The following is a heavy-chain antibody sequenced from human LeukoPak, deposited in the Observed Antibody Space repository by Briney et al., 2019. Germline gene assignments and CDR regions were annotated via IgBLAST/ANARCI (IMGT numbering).Heavy chain of an antibody. CDR3: ARWGAGSGSYYNGPDY. CDR2: ISGSGGST. J-gene: IGHJ4*02. D-gene: IGHD3-10*01. CDR1: GFTFSSYA. V-gene: IGHV3-23*01. Sequence: GGSLRLSCAASGFTFSSYAMSWVRQAPGKGLEWVSAISGSGGSTYYADSVKGRFTISRDNSKNTLFLQMNSLRAEDTAVYYCARWGAGSGSYYNGPDYWGQGTLVTVSS.